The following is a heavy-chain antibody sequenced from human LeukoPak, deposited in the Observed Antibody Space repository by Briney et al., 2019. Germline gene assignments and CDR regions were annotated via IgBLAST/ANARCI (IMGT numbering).Heavy chain of an antibody. J-gene: IGHJ2*01. CDR2: STGSGGTT. Sequence: GGSLRLSCAASGLTFSSYGLSWVRQAPAKGLEWVSSSTGSGGTTHADSVRGRFTISRDNSKSTLYLQMNSLRVEDTAVYYCAKNVLGSGSYSWYFDLWGRGTWSLSPQ. CDR1: GLTFSSYG. V-gene: IGHV3-23*01. D-gene: IGHD1-26*01. CDR3: AKNVLGSGSYSWYFDL.